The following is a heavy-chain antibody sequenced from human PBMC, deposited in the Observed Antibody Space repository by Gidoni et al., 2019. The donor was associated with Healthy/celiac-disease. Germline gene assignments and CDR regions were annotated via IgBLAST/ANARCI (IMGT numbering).Heavy chain of an antibody. D-gene: IGHD3-22*01. CDR2: IKQDGSEK. CDR1: GFTFSSYW. CDR3: ARDYDSSGYYPSYAFDI. V-gene: IGHV3-7*04. J-gene: IGHJ3*02. Sequence: EVQLVESGGGLVQPGGSLRLSCAASGFTFSSYWMSWVRQAPGKGLEWVANIKQDGSEKYYVDSVKGRFTISRDNAKNSLYLQMNSLRAEDTAVYYCARDYDSSGYYPSYAFDIWGQGTMVTVSS.